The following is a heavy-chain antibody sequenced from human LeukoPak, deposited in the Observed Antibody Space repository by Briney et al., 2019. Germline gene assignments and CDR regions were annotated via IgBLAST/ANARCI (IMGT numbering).Heavy chain of an antibody. CDR3: ARAPPSSSTTPFYMDV. CDR1: GYTFTGYY. D-gene: IGHD6-6*01. J-gene: IGHJ6*03. CDR2: IIPIFGTA. Sequence: GASVKVSCKASGYTFTGYYMHWVRQAPGQGLEWMGGIIPIFGTANYAQKFQGRVTITTDESTSTAYMELSSLRSEDTAVYYCARAPPSSSTTPFYMDVWGKGTTVTVSS. V-gene: IGHV1-69*05.